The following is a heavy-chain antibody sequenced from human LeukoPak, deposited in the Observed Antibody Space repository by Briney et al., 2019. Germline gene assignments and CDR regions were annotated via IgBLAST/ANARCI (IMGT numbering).Heavy chain of an antibody. CDR1: GYTFTSYG. J-gene: IGHJ4*02. CDR2: ISAYNGNT. V-gene: IGHV1-18*01. CDR3: ARDYGDYEGGPPGYLDY. D-gene: IGHD4-17*01. Sequence: ASVKVSCKASGYTFTSYGISWVRQAPGQGLEWMGWISAYNGNTNYAQKLQGRVTMTTDTSTSTAYMELRSLRSDDTAVYYCARDYGDYEGGPPGYLDYWGQGTLVTVSS.